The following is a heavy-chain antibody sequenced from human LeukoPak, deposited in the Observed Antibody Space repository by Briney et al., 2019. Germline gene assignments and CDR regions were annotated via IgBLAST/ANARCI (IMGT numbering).Heavy chain of an antibody. CDR2: ISYSGST. Sequence: SETLSLTCTVSGGSFSTYYWSWIRQPPGKGLEWIGWISYSGSTTYNPSLKTRVTISLDTSKNQFSLKLSSVTAADTAVYYCARQASCSGTNCYPFDYWGQGTLVTVSS. V-gene: IGHV4-59*08. J-gene: IGHJ4*02. D-gene: IGHD2-2*01. CDR1: GGSFSTYY. CDR3: ARQASCSGTNCYPFDY.